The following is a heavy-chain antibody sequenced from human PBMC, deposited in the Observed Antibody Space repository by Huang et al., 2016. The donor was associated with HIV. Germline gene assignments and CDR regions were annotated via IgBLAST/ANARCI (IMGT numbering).Heavy chain of an antibody. Sequence: QVHLQQWGAGLLKPSETLSLTCAVYGGSFNGYYWCWIRQPQGKGLEWIGEIHHSRSTNYNPALKSRVTVSVDASKNQFSLKRRSVTAADMAVYYCARAGRGVISMVRGVINYFDYWGQGTLVTVSS. J-gene: IGHJ4*02. CDR2: IHHSRST. CDR1: GGSFNGYY. CDR3: ARAGRGVISMVRGVINYFDY. D-gene: IGHD3-10*01. V-gene: IGHV4-34*01.